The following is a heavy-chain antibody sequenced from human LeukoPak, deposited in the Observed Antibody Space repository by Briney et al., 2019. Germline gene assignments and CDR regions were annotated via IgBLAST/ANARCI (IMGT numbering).Heavy chain of an antibody. D-gene: IGHD3-10*01. CDR1: GGSISNDY. CDR3: ARELLWFGELLPNWFDP. Sequence: SETLSLTCTVSGGSISNDYWSWIRQPPGKGLEWIGNIYYSGSTNYNPSLKSRVSISVDTSKNQFSLKLSSVTAADTAVYYCARELLWFGELLPNWFDPWGQGTLVTVSS. CDR2: IYYSGST. J-gene: IGHJ5*02. V-gene: IGHV4-59*12.